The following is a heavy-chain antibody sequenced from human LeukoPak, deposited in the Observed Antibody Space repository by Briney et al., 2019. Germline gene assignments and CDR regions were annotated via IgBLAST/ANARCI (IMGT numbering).Heavy chain of an antibody. D-gene: IGHD3-10*01. CDR1: GFTFSSYA. CDR3: VKGHYYGTVASYFDY. CDR2: ISSDGGGT. Sequence: GRSLRLSCSASGFTFSSYAMHWVRQAPGKGLEYVSAISSDGGGTYYADSVKGRFTISRDNSKNTLYLQMGSLRPEDTGVYYCVKGHYYGTVASYFDYWGQGTVVSVSS. J-gene: IGHJ4*02. V-gene: IGHV3-64D*06.